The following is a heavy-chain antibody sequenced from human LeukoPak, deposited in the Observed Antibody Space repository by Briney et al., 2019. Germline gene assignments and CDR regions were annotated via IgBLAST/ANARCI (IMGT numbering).Heavy chain of an antibody. CDR3: ARGPLQWPDY. J-gene: IGHJ4*02. Sequence: ASVKVSCKASGYTFTYYYMHWLRQAPGQGLEWMGWINPNSGLTNYAQKFQGRVTMTRDASITTAYMDLSRLISDDTAVYFCARGPLQWPDYWGQGTLVTVSS. V-gene: IGHV1-2*02. D-gene: IGHD4-11*01. CDR2: INPNSGLT. CDR1: GYTFTYYY.